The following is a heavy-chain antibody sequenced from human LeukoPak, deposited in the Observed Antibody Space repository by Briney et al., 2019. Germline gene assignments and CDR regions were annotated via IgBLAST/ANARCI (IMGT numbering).Heavy chain of an antibody. V-gene: IGHV4-61*02. CDR1: GGSISSGSYY. CDR2: IYTSGST. CDR3: AAARSITMISPFQH. D-gene: IGHD3-22*01. Sequence: SETLSLTCTVSGGSISSGSYYWSWIRQPAGKGLEWIGRIYTSGSTNYNPSLKSRVTMSVDTSKNQFSLKLSSVTAADTAVYYCAAARSITMISPFQHWGQGTLVTVSS. J-gene: IGHJ1*01.